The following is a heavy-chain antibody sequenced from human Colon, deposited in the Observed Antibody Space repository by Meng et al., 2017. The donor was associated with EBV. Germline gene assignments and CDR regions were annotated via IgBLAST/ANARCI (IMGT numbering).Heavy chain of an antibody. J-gene: IGHJ5*02. V-gene: IGHV4-30-2*01. CDR1: CVSVCSSDCA. Sequence: QLPLAGSRSGLVQPSQAPALTCAGSCVSVCSSDCAWSWIRQPPVHGLEWIGYIYHGGTTYNTSLKSRVTISVDNSNNQFSLRLTSVTAADTAVYYCARGPYCGGDCYWFDPWGQGTLVTVSS. CDR3: ARGPYCGGDCYWFDP. D-gene: IGHD2-21*02. CDR2: IYHGGTT.